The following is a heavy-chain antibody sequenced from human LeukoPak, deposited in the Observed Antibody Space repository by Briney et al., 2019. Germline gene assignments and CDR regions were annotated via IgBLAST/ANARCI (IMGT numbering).Heavy chain of an antibody. V-gene: IGHV3-30*02. CDR3: ARDLGTAMPRDWFDP. CDR2: IRYDGSNK. Sequence: GGSLRLSCAASGFTFSSYGMHWVRQAPGKGLEWVAFIRYDGSNKYYADSVKGRLTISRDNSKNTLYLQMNSLRAEDTAVYYCARDLGTAMPRDWFDPWGQGTLVTVSS. CDR1: GFTFSSYG. J-gene: IGHJ5*02. D-gene: IGHD5-18*01.